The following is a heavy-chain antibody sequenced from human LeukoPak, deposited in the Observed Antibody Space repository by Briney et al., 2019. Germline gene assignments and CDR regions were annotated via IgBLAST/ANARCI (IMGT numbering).Heavy chain of an antibody. J-gene: IGHJ4*02. V-gene: IGHV1-2*02. D-gene: IGHD2-15*01. CDR3: ARVGRYCSGGSCYSALGY. CDR2: INPNSGGT. CDR1: GYTFTGYY. Sequence: ASVKVSCKASGYTFTGYYMHWVRQAPGQGLEWMGWINPNSGGTNYAQKFQGRVTMTRDTSISTAYMELCRLRSDDTAVYYCARVGRYCSGGSCYSALGYWGQGTLVTVSS.